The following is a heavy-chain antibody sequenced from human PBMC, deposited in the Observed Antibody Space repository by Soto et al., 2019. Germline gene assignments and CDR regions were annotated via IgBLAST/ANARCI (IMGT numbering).Heavy chain of an antibody. D-gene: IGHD2-21*02. CDR3: ARDHLILPAHDFFYGSDV. Sequence: PGGSLRLSCEASGFTFSMYSMSWVRQSPGKGLEWVAKIPQDGVDGHYADSVKGRFIISRDNGKNSLHLQLNNLRAEDTAVYYCARDHLILPAHDFFYGSDVWGRGATVTVS. V-gene: IGHV3-7*03. CDR2: IPQDGVDG. J-gene: IGHJ6*02. CDR1: GFTFSMYS.